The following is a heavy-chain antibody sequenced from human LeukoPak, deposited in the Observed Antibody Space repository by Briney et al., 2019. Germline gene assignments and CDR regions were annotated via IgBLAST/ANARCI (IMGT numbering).Heavy chain of an antibody. CDR1: GFTFSSYA. J-gene: IGHJ4*02. D-gene: IGHD3-10*01. V-gene: IGHV3-30-3*01. Sequence: GGSLRLSCAASGFTFSSYAMHWVREAPDKGLEWVAVISYDGSNKFYADSVKGRFTLSRDNSKNTLYLQMNSLRIEDTAVYYCGRGSVGFGELNYWGQGTLVTVSS. CDR3: GRGSVGFGELNY. CDR2: ISYDGSNK.